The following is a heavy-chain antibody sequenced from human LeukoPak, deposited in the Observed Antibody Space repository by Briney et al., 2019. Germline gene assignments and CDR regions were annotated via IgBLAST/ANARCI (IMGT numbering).Heavy chain of an antibody. CDR1: GYTFSAYY. Sequence: GASVKVSCKASGYTFSAYYMHWVRLAPGQGLEWMGRINPNSGGTNYAQNFQGRVTMTRDTSISTAYMELSRLRTDDTAVYYCARAEYSSGWYTDYWGQGTLVTVSS. CDR3: ARAEYSSGWYTDY. CDR2: INPNSGGT. D-gene: IGHD6-19*01. V-gene: IGHV1-2*06. J-gene: IGHJ4*02.